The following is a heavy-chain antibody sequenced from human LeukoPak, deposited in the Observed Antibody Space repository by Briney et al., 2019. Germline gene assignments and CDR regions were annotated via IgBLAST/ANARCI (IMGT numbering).Heavy chain of an antibody. CDR2: ISGSGGST. J-gene: IGHJ6*02. V-gene: IGHV3-23*01. CDR3: AKYRTGPPYGLDV. CDR1: GFTFSTYA. D-gene: IGHD1-1*01. Sequence: PGGPLRLSCAASGFTFSTYAMDWVRQAPGKGLEWVSRISGSGGSTYYADSVKGRFTISRDNSKNTLYLQMNSLRAEDTAIYYCAKYRTGPPYGLDVWGQGTTVTVSS.